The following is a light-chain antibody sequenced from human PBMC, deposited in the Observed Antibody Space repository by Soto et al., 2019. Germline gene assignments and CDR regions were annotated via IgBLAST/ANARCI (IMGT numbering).Light chain of an antibody. V-gene: IGKV1-27*01. J-gene: IGKJ5*01. CDR3: QKYSSVIT. Sequence: DIQMTQSPSSLSASVGDRVTITCRASQGISSYLAWYQQKLGKVPKLLISAASTLQSGVPSRFSGSGSGTDFTLTISSLQPEDVATYYCQKYSSVITFGQRTRLEIK. CDR2: AAS. CDR1: QGISSY.